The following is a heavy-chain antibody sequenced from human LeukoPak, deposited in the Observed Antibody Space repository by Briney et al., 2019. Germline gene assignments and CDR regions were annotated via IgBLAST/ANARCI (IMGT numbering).Heavy chain of an antibody. Sequence: GGSLRLSCGASGSSFSSYWMSWVRQAPGRGLEWVANIKEDGSVKFYVDPVKGRFTVSRDNAKNSLYLQMSSLRAVDTAVYYCVSYLGGTTGFDSWGQGTLVTVSS. J-gene: IGHJ4*02. D-gene: IGHD1-26*01. CDR1: GSSFSSYW. V-gene: IGHV3-7*05. CDR3: VSYLGGTTGFDS. CDR2: IKEDGSVK.